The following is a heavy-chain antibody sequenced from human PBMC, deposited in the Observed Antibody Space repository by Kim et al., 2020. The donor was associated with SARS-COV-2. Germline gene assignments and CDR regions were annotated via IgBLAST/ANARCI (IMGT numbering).Heavy chain of an antibody. CDR3: AREGGGSGWRYYYYGMDV. CDR1: GGTFSSYA. V-gene: IGHV1-69*13. D-gene: IGHD6-19*01. J-gene: IGHJ6*02. CDR2: IIPIFGTA. Sequence: SVKVSCKASGGTFSSYAISWVRQAPGQGLEWMGGIIPIFGTANYAQKFQGRVTITADESTSTAYMELSSLRSEDTAVYYCAREGGGSGWRYYYYGMDVWGQGTTVTVSS.